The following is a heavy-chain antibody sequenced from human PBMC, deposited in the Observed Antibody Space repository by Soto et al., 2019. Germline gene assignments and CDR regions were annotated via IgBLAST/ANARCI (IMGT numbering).Heavy chain of an antibody. V-gene: IGHV5-10-1*01. CDR1: GYSFTSYW. D-gene: IGHD6-13*01. CDR2: IDPSDSYT. CDR3: ARFMAAGTGYYYYGMDV. Sequence: GESLKISCKGSGYSFTSYWISWVRQMPGKGLEWMGRIDPSDSYTSYSPSFQGHVTISADKSISTAYLQWSSLKASDTAMYYCARFMAAGTGYYYYGMDVWGQGTTVTVSS. J-gene: IGHJ6*02.